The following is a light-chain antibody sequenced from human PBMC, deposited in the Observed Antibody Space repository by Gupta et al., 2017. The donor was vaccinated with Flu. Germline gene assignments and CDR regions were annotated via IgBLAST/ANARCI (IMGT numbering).Light chain of an antibody. CDR2: DAS. V-gene: IGKV1-33*01. J-gene: IGKJ2*01. Sequence: DIQMTQSPSSLSASVGDRVTITCQASQDISNYLNWHQQKPGKAPKLLIFDASTLETGVPSRFSGSGSGTDFTFTISSLQPEDIATYYCEQYYTLPPTFGQGTKMEI. CDR1: QDISNY. CDR3: EQYYTLPPT.